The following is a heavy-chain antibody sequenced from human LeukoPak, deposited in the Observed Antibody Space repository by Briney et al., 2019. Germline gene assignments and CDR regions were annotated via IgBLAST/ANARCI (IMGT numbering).Heavy chain of an antibody. CDR3: ARDLYYYGSGSYYNLIDY. D-gene: IGHD3-10*01. Sequence: GGSLRLSCAASGFTFSSYWMHRVRQAPGKGLVWVSRIYSDGSSTSYADSVKGRFTISRDNAKNTLYLQMNSLRAEDTAVYYCARDLYYYGSGSYYNLIDYWGQGTLVTVSS. J-gene: IGHJ4*02. CDR2: IYSDGSST. CDR1: GFTFSSYW. V-gene: IGHV3-74*01.